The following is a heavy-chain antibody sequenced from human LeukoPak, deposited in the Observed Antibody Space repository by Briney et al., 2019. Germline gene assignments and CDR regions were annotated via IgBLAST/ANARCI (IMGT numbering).Heavy chain of an antibody. CDR2: ISGSGGST. J-gene: IGHJ4*02. Sequence: GGSLRLSCAASGFTFSSYAMSWVRQAPGKGLEWVSAISGSGGSTYYADSVKGRFTISRDNSKNTLSLQMNSLRAEDTAVYYCAKTTLRFLEWLLSSPTSAFDYWGQGTLVTVSS. D-gene: IGHD3-3*01. V-gene: IGHV3-23*01. CDR3: AKTTLRFLEWLLSSPTSAFDY. CDR1: GFTFSSYA.